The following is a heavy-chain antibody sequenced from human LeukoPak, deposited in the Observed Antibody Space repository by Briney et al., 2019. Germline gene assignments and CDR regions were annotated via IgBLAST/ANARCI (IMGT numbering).Heavy chain of an antibody. CDR1: GGSISSGGYY. CDR2: IYYSGST. J-gene: IGHJ6*02. V-gene: IGHV4-31*03. CDR3: ARKGVANYYYYGMDV. D-gene: IGHD3-3*01. Sequence: SETLSLTCTVSGGSISSGGYYWSWIRQHPGKGLEWIGYIYYSGSTYYNPSLKSRVTISVDTSKNQFSLKLGSVTAADTAVYYCARKGVANYYYYGMDVWGQGTTVTVSS.